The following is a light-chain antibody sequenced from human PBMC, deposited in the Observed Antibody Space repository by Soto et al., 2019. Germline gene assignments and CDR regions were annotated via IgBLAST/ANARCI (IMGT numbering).Light chain of an antibody. J-gene: IGLJ1*01. V-gene: IGLV2-14*01. CDR2: DVS. Sequence: QSALTQPASVSGSPGQSITISCTGTSSDVGGYNYVSWYQQHPGKAPKLMIYDVSNRPSGVSNRFSGSKSGNTASLTISGRQAEDEADYYCSPYTRSSTLLYVFGTGTKLTVL. CDR3: SPYTRSSTLLYV. CDR1: SSDVGGYNY.